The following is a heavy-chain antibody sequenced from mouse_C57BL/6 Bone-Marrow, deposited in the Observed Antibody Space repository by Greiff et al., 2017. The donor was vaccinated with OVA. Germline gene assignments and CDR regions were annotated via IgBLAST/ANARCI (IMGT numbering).Heavy chain of an antibody. CDR3: GSYGYDFDY. Sequence: VQLQQPGAELVRPGTSVKLSCKASGYTFTSYWMHWVKQRPGPGLEWIGVIDPSDSYTNYNQKFKGKATLTVDTSSSTAYMQLSSLTSEDSAVYYCGSYGYDFDYWGQGTTLTVSS. CDR2: IDPSDSYT. D-gene: IGHD2-2*01. J-gene: IGHJ2*01. CDR1: GYTFTSYW. V-gene: IGHV1-59*01.